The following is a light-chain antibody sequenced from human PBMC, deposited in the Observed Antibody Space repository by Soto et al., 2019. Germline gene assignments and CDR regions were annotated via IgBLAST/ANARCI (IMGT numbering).Light chain of an antibody. J-gene: IGKJ2*01. CDR3: QQYGISPLMYT. CDR1: QSVTNNY. Sequence: EIVLMQSPGPLSLSPGERATLSCRASQSVTNNYLAWYQQKPGQAPRLLIYGASSRATGVPDRFSGSGSGTDFTLTITRLEAQDFAVYYCQQYGISPLMYTFGQGTKLGVK. V-gene: IGKV3-20*01. CDR2: GAS.